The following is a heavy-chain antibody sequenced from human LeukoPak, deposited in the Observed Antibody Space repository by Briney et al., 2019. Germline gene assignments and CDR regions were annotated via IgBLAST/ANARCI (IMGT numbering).Heavy chain of an antibody. CDR1: GFTFSSYA. V-gene: IGHV3-30-3*01. J-gene: IGHJ6*03. CDR3: ARDWELLEAYYYYYYMDV. CDR2: ISYDGSNK. D-gene: IGHD1-26*01. Sequence: GGSLRLSCAASGFTFSSYAMHWVRQAPGKGLEWVAVISYDGSNKYYADSVKGRFTISRDNSKNTLYLQMNSLRAEDTAVYYCARDWELLEAYYYYYYMDVWGKGTTVTVSS.